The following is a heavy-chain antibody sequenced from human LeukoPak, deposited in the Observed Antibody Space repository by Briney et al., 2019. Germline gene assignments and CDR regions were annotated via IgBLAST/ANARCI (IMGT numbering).Heavy chain of an antibody. V-gene: IGHV4-34*01. CDR3: ARFDRDSSGYYFSDY. J-gene: IGHJ4*02. CDR1: GGSFSGYY. D-gene: IGHD3-22*01. CDR2: INHSGST. Sequence: PSETLSLTCAVYGGSFSGYYWSWIRQPPVKGLEWIGEINHSGSTNYNPSLKSRVTISVDTSKNQFSLKLSSVTAADTAVYYCARFDRDSSGYYFSDYWGQGTLVTVSS.